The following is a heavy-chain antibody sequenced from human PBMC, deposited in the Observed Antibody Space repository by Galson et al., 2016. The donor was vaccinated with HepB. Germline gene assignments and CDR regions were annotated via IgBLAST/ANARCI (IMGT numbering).Heavy chain of an antibody. D-gene: IGHD2-15*01. CDR3: ARDVGGYCSGVRCSMSVSFDY. J-gene: IGHJ4*02. CDR2: IHWNSGTI. CDR1: GFKFDDYA. V-gene: IGHV3-9*01. Sequence: LRLSCAASGFKFDDYAMHWVRQAPGKGLEWVAGIHWNSGTIAYADSVKGRFAISRDNAENSLFLQMNSLRTEDTALYHCARDVGGYCSGVRCSMSVSFDYWGLGTLVTVSS.